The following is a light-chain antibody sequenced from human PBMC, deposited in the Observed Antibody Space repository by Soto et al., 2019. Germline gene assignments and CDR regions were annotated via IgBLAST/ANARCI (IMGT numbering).Light chain of an antibody. CDR3: QQYNDYPYT. J-gene: IGKJ2*01. CDR1: QTADKW. V-gene: IGKV1-5*01. Sequence: DIQVTQSPSTLSASVGDRVIIACRASQTADKWVAWYQQKPGKAPNVLIYDASRLESGVPSRFSGSGSGTLFTLTISNLQPDDFANYYCQQYNDYPYTFGQGTKVEI. CDR2: DAS.